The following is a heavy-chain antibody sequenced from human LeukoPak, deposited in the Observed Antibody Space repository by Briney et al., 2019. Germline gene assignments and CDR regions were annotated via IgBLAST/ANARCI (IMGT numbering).Heavy chain of an antibody. Sequence: GGALRLSCAASGITFGNNWMHWVRQRQGKGLVWISRINSDGSGPTYADPVKRRLTISKDNPKNTLYLQMNSLRGEATAVYYCARDVPHNRFETWGQGNPLTVSS. CDR2: INSDGSGP. CDR3: ARDVPHNRFET. J-gene: IGHJ5*02. V-gene: IGHV3-74*01. CDR1: GITFGNNW.